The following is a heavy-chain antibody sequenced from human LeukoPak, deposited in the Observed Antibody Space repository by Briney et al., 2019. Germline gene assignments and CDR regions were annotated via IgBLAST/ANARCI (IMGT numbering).Heavy chain of an antibody. CDR1: GYTCTGYY. CDR2: SNPNSGGT. V-gene: IGHV1-2*02. Sequence: ASVKLSCKASGYTCTGYYMHWVRQAPGQGLEWVGCSNPNSGGTNYAQKFQGRVTMTRDTSISTAYMELSRLRSDDTAVYYCARGSRDYKSNWLDPWGQGTLVTVSS. CDR3: ARGSRDYKSNWLDP. J-gene: IGHJ5*02. D-gene: IGHD4-17*01.